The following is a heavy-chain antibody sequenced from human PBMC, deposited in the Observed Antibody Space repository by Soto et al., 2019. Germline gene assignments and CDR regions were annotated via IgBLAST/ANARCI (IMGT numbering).Heavy chain of an antibody. CDR1: GGSISSYY. Sequence: PSETLSLTCTVSGGSISSYYLSWIRQPPGKGLEWIGYIYYSGSTNYNPSLKSRVTISVDTSKNQFSLKLSSVTAADTAVYYCASLKGVDDAFDIWGQGTMVTVSS. CDR2: IYYSGST. J-gene: IGHJ3*02. V-gene: IGHV4-59*01. D-gene: IGHD2-2*01. CDR3: ASLKGVDDAFDI.